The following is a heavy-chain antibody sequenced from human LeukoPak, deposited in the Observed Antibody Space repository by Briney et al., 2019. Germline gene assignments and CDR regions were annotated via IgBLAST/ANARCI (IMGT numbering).Heavy chain of an antibody. J-gene: IGHJ4*02. D-gene: IGHD4-17*01. CDR3: ARGDMTTVTPFDY. CDR2: IYTTGST. V-gene: IGHV4-4*07. Sequence: SETLSLTCTVSGGSINSYYWGWIRQPAGKGLEWIGRIYTTGSTNYNPSLKSRVTISVDTSKNQFSLKLSSVTAADTAVYYCARGDMTTVTPFDYWGQGTLVTVSS. CDR1: GGSINSYY.